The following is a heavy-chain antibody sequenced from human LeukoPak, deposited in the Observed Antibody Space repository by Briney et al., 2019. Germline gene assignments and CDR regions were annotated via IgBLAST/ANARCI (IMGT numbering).Heavy chain of an antibody. J-gene: IGHJ4*02. Sequence: GGSLILSCAASGFTFSSYSMNWVRQAPGKGLEWVSSISSSSSYIYYADSVKGRFTISRDNAKNSLYLQMNSLRAEDTAVYYCARGRQLRRFDYWGQGTLVTVSS. V-gene: IGHV3-21*01. CDR2: ISSSSSYI. D-gene: IGHD6-6*01. CDR3: ARGRQLRRFDY. CDR1: GFTFSSYS.